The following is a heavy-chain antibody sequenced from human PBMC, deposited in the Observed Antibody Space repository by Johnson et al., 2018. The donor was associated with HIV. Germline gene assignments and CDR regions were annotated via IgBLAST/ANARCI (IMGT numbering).Heavy chain of an antibody. D-gene: IGHD3-22*01. J-gene: IGHJ3*02. CDR3: AASVYDSSAFDI. Sequence: QVQLVESGGGLVQRGGSLRLSCAASGFTFSSYAMHWVRQAPGEGLEWVAVISYDGSNKYYADSVKGRFTISRDNSKNTLYLQMNSLRAEDTAVYYCAASVYDSSAFDIWGQGTLV. V-gene: IGHV3-30*14. CDR1: GFTFSSYA. CDR2: ISYDGSNK.